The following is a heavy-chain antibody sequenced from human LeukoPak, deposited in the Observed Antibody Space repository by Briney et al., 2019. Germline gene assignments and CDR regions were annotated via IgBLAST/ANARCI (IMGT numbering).Heavy chain of an antibody. CDR2: IIAIFGTA. CDR1: GGTFSSYA. J-gene: IGHJ4*02. Sequence: SVKVSCKASGGTFSSYAISWVRQAPGQGLEWMGGIIAIFGTANYAQKFQGRVTITTDESTSTAYMELSSLRSEDTAVYYCARDSFYCSSTSCYGRYFDYWGQGTLVTASS. V-gene: IGHV1-69*05. D-gene: IGHD2-2*01. CDR3: ARDSFYCSSTSCYGRYFDY.